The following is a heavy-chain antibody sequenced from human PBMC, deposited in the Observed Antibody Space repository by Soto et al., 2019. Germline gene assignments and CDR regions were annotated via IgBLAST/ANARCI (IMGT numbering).Heavy chain of an antibody. CDR2: MNPNSGNT. D-gene: IGHD3-10*01. Sequence: ASVKVSCKASGYTFTSYDINWVRQATGQGLEWMGWMNPNSGNTGYAQKFQGRVTMTRNTSISTAHMELSSVRSEDTAVYYCASGGGGEAGGDAFDIWGQGTMVTVSS. V-gene: IGHV1-8*01. J-gene: IGHJ3*02. CDR3: ASGGGGEAGGDAFDI. CDR1: GYTFTSYD.